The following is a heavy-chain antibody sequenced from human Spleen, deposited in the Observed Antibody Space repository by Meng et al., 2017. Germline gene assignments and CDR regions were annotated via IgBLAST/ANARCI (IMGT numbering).Heavy chain of an antibody. Sequence: QGPLQGSGPGLVRPSETLSLTCSVSDDSVRSSCCYWSWIRQPPGKGLEWIGYVYYSGSTYYNPSLKSRVTISVDTSKNQFSLKLSSVTAADTAVYYCARFSAVAGTQDGSAFDIWGQGTMVTVSS. J-gene: IGHJ3*02. D-gene: IGHD6-19*01. CDR1: DDSVRSSCCY. CDR2: VYYSGST. CDR3: ARFSAVAGTQDGSAFDI. V-gene: IGHV4-61*01.